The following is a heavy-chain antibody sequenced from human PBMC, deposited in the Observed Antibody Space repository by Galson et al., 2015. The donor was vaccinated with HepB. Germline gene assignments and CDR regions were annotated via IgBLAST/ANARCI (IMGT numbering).Heavy chain of an antibody. V-gene: IGHV3-30*18. D-gene: IGHD2-15*01. CDR1: GFTFSSYG. CDR2: LSYDGSNK. Sequence: SLRLSCAASGFTFSSYGMHWVRQAPGKGLEWVAVLSYDGSNKYYADSVKGRFTISRDNSKNTLYLQMNSLRAEDTAVYYCAKSFQYCSGGSCYYGKELYGMDVWGQGTTVTVSS. CDR3: AKSFQYCSGGSCYYGKELYGMDV. J-gene: IGHJ6*02.